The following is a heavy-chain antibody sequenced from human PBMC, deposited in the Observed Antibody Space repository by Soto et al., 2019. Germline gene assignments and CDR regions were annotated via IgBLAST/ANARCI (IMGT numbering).Heavy chain of an antibody. CDR1: GFCFSSYD. Sequence: GGSLRLSCTSSGFCFSSYDMHWVRQATGKGLEWVSAIGTAGDTYYPGSVKGRFTISRENAKNSLYLQMNSLRAGDTAVYYCARGSRADPHMDVWGQGTTVTVSS. CDR3: ARGSRADPHMDV. J-gene: IGHJ6*02. CDR2: IGTAGDT. V-gene: IGHV3-13*04.